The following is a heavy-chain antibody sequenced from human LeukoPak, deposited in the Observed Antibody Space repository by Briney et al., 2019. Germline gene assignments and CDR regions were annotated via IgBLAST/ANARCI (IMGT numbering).Heavy chain of an antibody. V-gene: IGHV3-7*01. CDR2: IKLDGSEK. J-gene: IGHJ4*02. CDR3: AKSASGDYEFDY. Sequence: GGSLRLSCVASGFTFGKYWMSWVRQAPGKGLEWVANIKLDGSEKNYVDSVKGRFTISRDNTKNSLYLQMNSLRAEDTAVYYCAKSASGDYEFDYWGQGTLVTVSS. CDR1: GFTFGKYW. D-gene: IGHD4-17*01.